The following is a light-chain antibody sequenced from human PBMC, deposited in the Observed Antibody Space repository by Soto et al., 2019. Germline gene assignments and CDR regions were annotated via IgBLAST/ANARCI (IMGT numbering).Light chain of an antibody. Sequence: DIVLRQSLCTRSCVPRGRRTLSCRASQSVSANNLAWYQQEDGQAPRVLIYSASSRATGIPDRFSGSVSGTDGTLTISRLETEDGALYDCQQYGTSTSTFGQGTRLEIK. J-gene: IGKJ5*01. V-gene: IGKV3-20*01. CDR1: QSVSANN. CDR3: QQYGTSTST. CDR2: SAS.